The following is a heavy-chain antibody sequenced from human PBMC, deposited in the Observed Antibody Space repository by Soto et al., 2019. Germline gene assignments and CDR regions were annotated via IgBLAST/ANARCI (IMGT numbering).Heavy chain of an antibody. Sequence: QVQLVESGGGVVQPGSSLRLSCTASGFTFSIYAMHWVRQAPGKGLEWVSIISFDGKNIDYARSVRGRFTISRDNSQNTLYLQMDSLRTEDTAVYYCARRDFYCLGRNCFSGDYAMDVWGQGTTVTVSS. CDR1: GFTFSIYA. V-gene: IGHV3-30*04. J-gene: IGHJ6*02. D-gene: IGHD2-15*01. CDR2: ISFDGKNI. CDR3: ARRDFYCLGRNCFSGDYAMDV.